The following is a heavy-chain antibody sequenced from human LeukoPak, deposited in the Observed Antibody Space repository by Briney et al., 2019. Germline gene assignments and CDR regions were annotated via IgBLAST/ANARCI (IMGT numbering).Heavy chain of an antibody. J-gene: IGHJ6*02. Sequence: ASVKVSCKASGYTFTSHDINWVRQATGQGLEWMGWMNPNSGNTGYAQKFQGRVTMTRNTSISTAYMELSSLRSEDTAVYYCARASGYSGPYYYYYGMDVWGRGTTVTVSS. CDR1: GYTFTSHD. CDR3: ARASGYSGPYYYYYGMDV. CDR2: MNPNSGNT. D-gene: IGHD3-22*01. V-gene: IGHV1-8*01.